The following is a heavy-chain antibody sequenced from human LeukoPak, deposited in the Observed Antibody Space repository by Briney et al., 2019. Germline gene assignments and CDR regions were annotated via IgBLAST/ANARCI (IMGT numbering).Heavy chain of an antibody. CDR2: IYYSGST. D-gene: IGHD1-14*01. J-gene: IGHJ4*02. CDR3: ARMGATGTTSDY. CDR1: GGSISSGGYY. Sequence: SQTLSLTCTVSGGSISSGGYYWSWIRQHPGKGLEWIGYIYYSGSTYYNPSLKSRVTISVDTSKNQFSLKLSSVTAADTAVYYCARMGATGTTSDYRGQGTLVTVSS. V-gene: IGHV4-31*03.